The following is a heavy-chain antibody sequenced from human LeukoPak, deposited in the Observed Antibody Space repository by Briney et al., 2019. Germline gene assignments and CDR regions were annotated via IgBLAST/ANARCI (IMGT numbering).Heavy chain of an antibody. CDR1: GFTFSSYG. CDR3: AKDHCTNGVCYTDY. Sequence: PGGSLRLSCAASGFTFSSYGMHWARQAPGKGLEWVAFIRYDGSNKYYADSMKGRFTISRDNSKNTLSLQMNSLRGEDTAIYYCAKDHCTNGVCYTDYWGQGTLVTVSS. D-gene: IGHD2-8*01. CDR2: IRYDGSNK. V-gene: IGHV3-30*02. J-gene: IGHJ4*02.